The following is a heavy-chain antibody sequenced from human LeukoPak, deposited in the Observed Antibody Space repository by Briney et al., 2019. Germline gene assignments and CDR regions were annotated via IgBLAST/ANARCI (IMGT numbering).Heavy chain of an antibody. D-gene: IGHD2-8*02. V-gene: IGHV4-39*07. CDR1: GGSISSGDYY. CDR3: ARDSNWWGRVIDY. CDR2: IYYSGST. Sequence: SQTLSLTCTVSGGSISSGDYYWSWIRQPPGKGPEWIGSIYYSGSTYYNPSLKSRVTISVDTSKNQFSLKLSSVTAADTAVYYCARDSNWWGRVIDYWGQGTLVTVSS. J-gene: IGHJ4*02.